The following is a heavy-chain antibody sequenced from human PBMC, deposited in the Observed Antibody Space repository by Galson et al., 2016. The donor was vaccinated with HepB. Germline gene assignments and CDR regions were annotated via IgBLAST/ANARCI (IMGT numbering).Heavy chain of an antibody. CDR3: VILKGQVTILDH. CDR2: LDAGNYAT. V-gene: IGHV3-23*01. J-gene: IGHJ4*02. D-gene: IGHD4-17*01. CDR1: GFTFSSFD. Sequence: SLRLSCAASGFTFSSFDMSWVRQAPGGGLEWVSTLDAGNYATPYADSVKGRFTISRDNSKSTLYLQLNSLRAEDTAVYFCVILKGQVTILDHWGQGTRVPVSS.